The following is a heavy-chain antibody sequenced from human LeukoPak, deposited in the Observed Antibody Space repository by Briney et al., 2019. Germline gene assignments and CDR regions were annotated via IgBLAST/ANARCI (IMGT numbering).Heavy chain of an antibody. CDR2: IYHSGST. CDR1: GGSISSGGYS. Sequence: PQTRSLTCAVSGGSISSGGYSWSWIRQPPGKGLEWIRYIYHSGSTYYNPSLKSRVTISVDRSKNQFSLNLSSVTAADTAVYYCARLTTNDWYFDLWGRGTLVTVSS. J-gene: IGHJ2*01. V-gene: IGHV4-30-2*01. D-gene: IGHD2/OR15-2a*01. CDR3: ARLTTNDWYFDL.